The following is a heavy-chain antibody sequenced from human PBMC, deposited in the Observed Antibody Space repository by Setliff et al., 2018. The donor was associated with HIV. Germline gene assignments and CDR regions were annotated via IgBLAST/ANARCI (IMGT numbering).Heavy chain of an antibody. CDR1: GFTFSSYT. Sequence: ETLSLSCAASGFTFSSYTMNWVRQAPGKGLEWVSSISSSSYYIYYADSVKGRFTISRDNAKNSLYLQMNSLRAEDTATYYCAKEFEDLSGAYWGQGTLVTVSS. D-gene: IGHD3-10*01. V-gene: IGHV3-21*01. J-gene: IGHJ4*02. CDR3: AKEFEDLSGAY. CDR2: ISSSSYYI.